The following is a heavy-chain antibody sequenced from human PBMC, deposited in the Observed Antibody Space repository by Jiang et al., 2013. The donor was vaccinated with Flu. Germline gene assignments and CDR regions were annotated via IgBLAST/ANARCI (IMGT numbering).Heavy chain of an antibody. CDR2: ISWNSDNI. J-gene: IGHJ4*02. CDR3: TKATYYYDGSGPYYFDY. CDR1: GFTFDDSA. V-gene: IGHV3-9*01. Sequence: SGGGLVQPGRSLRLSCAASGFTFDDSAMHWVRQAPGKGLEWVSGISWNSDNIGYADSVKGRFTISRDNAKNSLYLQMNSLRAEDTALYYCTKATYYYDGSGPYYFDYWGQGTLVTVSS. D-gene: IGHD3-22*01.